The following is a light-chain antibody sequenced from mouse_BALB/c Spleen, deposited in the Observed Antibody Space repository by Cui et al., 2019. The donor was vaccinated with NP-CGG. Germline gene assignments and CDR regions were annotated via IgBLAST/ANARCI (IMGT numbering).Light chain of an antibody. V-gene: IGLV1*01. J-gene: IGLJ1*01. CDR2: GNN. CDR1: TGAVTTSNY. CDR3: ALWYSNHWV. Sequence: QAVVTQESALTTSPGETVTLTCRSSTGAVTTSNYANWVQEKPDHLFTGLRGGNNKRAPGVPARFAGSLIGDKAALTITGAQTEDEAIYFCALWYSNHWVFGGGTKLTVL.